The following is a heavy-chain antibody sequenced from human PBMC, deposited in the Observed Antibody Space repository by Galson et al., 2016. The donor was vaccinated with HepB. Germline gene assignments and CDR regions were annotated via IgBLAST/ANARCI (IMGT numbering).Heavy chain of an antibody. J-gene: IGHJ4*02. CDR2: ISGDGGST. Sequence: SLRLSCAASKFTFDDSPMHWVRQVPGKGLEWVSLISGDGGSTFYAASVRGRFTISRDNSKNSLYLEMNSLTSEDTAFYYCARSTGWTIDHWGQGTLVTVSS. D-gene: IGHD1-1*01. V-gene: IGHV3-43*02. CDR1: KFTFDDSP. CDR3: ARSTGWTIDH.